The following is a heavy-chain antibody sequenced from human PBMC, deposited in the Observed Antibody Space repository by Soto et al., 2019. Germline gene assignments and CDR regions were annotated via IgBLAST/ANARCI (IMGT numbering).Heavy chain of an antibody. Sequence: QVQLLQSGGEVKKPGASVKVSCNSSDHTFTYYGINWVRQAPGQGLEWMGWISGYNGNTKYAQKFQDRVTMSADTSTRTAYMEMRSLTSDDTAVYFWAATGGHYFGLDVWGQGTTVTVSS. CDR3: AATGGHYFGLDV. J-gene: IGHJ6*02. CDR1: DHTFTYYG. D-gene: IGHD2-8*02. V-gene: IGHV1-18*01. CDR2: ISGYNGNT.